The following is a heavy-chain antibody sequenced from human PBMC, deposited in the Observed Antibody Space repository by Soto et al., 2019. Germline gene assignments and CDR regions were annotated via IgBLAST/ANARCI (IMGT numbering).Heavy chain of an antibody. Sequence: GSLRLSCAASGFNFSNHWMHWVRQRPAEGLVWVSRVTSDGKSKAYAESVKGRFAISRDNAKNTLYLQMNGLTAEDTAVYYCARESGDWPLNWFDPWGQGTLVTVSS. CDR1: GFNFSNHW. CDR2: VTSDGKSK. D-gene: IGHD2-21*02. V-gene: IGHV3-74*01. J-gene: IGHJ5*02. CDR3: ARESGDWPLNWFDP.